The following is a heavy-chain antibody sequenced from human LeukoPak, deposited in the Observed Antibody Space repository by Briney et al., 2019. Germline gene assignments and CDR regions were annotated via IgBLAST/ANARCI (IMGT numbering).Heavy chain of an antibody. V-gene: IGHV1-69*13. D-gene: IGHD1/OR15-1a*01. CDR3: ARDKASTSWFDP. J-gene: IGHJ5*02. CDR1: GGTFSSYA. CDR2: IIPIFGTA. Sequence: ASVKVSCKASGGTFSSYAISWVRQAPGQGLEWMGGIIPIFGTANYAQKFQGRVTITADESTSTAYIELSSLRSEDTAVYYCARDKASTSWFDPWGQGTLVTVSS.